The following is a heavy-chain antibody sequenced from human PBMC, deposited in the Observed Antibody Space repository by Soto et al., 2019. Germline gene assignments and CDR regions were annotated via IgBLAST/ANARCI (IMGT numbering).Heavy chain of an antibody. CDR1: GGSFSGYY. CDR2: INHSGST. V-gene: IGHV4-34*01. J-gene: IGHJ6*02. CDR3: ARAHGHQQLALYYYYGMDV. Sequence: SETLSLTCAVYGGSFSGYYWGWIRQPPGKGLEWIGEINHSGSTNYNPSLKSRVTISVDTSRNQFSLKLSSVTAADTAVYYCARAHGHQQLALYYYYGMDVWGQGTTVT. D-gene: IGHD6-13*01.